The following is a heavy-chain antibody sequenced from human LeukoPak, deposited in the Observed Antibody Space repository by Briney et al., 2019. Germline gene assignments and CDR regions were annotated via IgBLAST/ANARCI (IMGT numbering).Heavy chain of an antibody. J-gene: IGHJ4*02. CDR3: ARGLRLGELPLHFDY. Sequence: SETLSLTCTVSGGSISSYYWSWIRQPPGKGLEWIGYVYYSGSTNYNPSLKSRVTISVDTSKNQFSLKVSSVTAADTAVYYCARGLRLGELPLHFDYWGQGTLVIVSS. CDR2: VYYSGST. V-gene: IGHV4-59*01. CDR1: GGSISSYY. D-gene: IGHD3-16*01.